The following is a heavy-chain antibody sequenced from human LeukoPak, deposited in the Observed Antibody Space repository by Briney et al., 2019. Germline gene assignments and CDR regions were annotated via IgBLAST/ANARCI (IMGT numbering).Heavy chain of an antibody. J-gene: IGHJ4*02. D-gene: IGHD6-19*01. V-gene: IGHV3-74*01. Sequence: GGSLRLSCAASGFTFSSYWMNWVRQAPGKGLVWVSRIASDGSSTTYADSVKGRFSISRDNAKSSLFLQMNSLRAEDTAVYYCARSSSGWYYPFDYWGQGTLVTVSS. CDR3: ARSSSGWYYPFDY. CDR2: IASDGSST. CDR1: GFTFSSYW.